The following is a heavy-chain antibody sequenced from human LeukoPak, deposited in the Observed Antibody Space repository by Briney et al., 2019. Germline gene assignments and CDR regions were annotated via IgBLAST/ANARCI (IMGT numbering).Heavy chain of an antibody. Sequence: ASVKVSCKASGYTFTSYDINWVRQATGQGLEWMGWMNPNSGNTGYAQKFQGRVTMTRNTSISTAYMELSSLRSEDTAAYYCARGKREMATIDYWGQGTLVTVSS. V-gene: IGHV1-8*01. J-gene: IGHJ4*02. CDR1: GYTFTSYD. D-gene: IGHD5-24*01. CDR2: MNPNSGNT. CDR3: ARGKREMATIDY.